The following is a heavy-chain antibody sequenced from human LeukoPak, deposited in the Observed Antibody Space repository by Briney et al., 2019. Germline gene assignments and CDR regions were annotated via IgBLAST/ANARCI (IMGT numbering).Heavy chain of an antibody. D-gene: IGHD2-15*01. CDR1: GFTFSSYA. J-gene: IGHJ5*02. CDR3: ARPVAATLPWFDP. V-gene: IGHV3-23*01. Sequence: GGSLRLSCAASGFTFSSYAMSWVRQAPGKGLEWVSAISGSGGSTYYADSVKGRFTISRDNAKNSLYLQMNSLRAEDTAVYYCARPVAATLPWFDPWGQGTLVTVSS. CDR2: ISGSGGST.